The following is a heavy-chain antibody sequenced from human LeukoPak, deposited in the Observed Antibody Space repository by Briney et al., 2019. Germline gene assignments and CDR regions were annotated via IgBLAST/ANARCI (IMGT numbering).Heavy chain of an antibody. D-gene: IGHD3-16*01. J-gene: IGHJ4*02. CDR3: ARDLVGIMGGDFDY. V-gene: IGHV1-18*01. Sequence: ASVKVSCKTSGYTFTSYGITWVRQAPGQGLEWMGWISTYNGNTNYVQKFQDRLTMTIDTSTRTAYMELRSLKSDDTAVYFCARDLVGIMGGDFDYWGQGTLVTVSS. CDR1: GYTFTSYG. CDR2: ISTYNGNT.